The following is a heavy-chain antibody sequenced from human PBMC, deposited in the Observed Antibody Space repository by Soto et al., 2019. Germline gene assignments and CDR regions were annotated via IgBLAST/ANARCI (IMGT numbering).Heavy chain of an antibody. CDR2: VFYSGSA. D-gene: IGHD6-19*01. J-gene: IGHJ4*02. CDR1: GGSISTYY. V-gene: IGHV4-59*12. CDR3: VMSPGWYKIDS. Sequence: SETLSLTCTVSGGSISTYYWNWIRQPPGQGLEWIAYVFYSGSANYNSSLKSRVTISVDTSKNQFSLKMNSVTAADTAVYFCVMSPGWYKIDSWGQGILVTVSS.